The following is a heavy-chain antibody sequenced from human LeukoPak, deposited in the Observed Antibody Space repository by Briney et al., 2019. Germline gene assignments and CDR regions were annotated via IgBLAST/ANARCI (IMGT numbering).Heavy chain of an antibody. Sequence: PGGSLRLSCAASGFTLSSYWMSWVRQAPGKGLEWVANIKDDGSEKYYVDSVKGRFTISRDDAKNSLYLQMNSLRAEDTAVYYCARARDSSWDYWGQGTLVTVSS. CDR3: ARARDSSWDY. V-gene: IGHV3-7*03. J-gene: IGHJ4*02. D-gene: IGHD6-13*01. CDR2: IKDDGSEK. CDR1: GFTLSSYW.